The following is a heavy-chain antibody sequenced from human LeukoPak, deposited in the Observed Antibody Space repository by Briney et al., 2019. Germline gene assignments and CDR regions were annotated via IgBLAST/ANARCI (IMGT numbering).Heavy chain of an antibody. Sequence: SETLSLTCTVSGDSISSTNSYRGWIRQPPGKGLEWIGSLYYSGSSYYNPSLKSRVTISADTSKNQFSLTLTSVTAADTAVYYCAIMAGYWGQGTLVTVSS. CDR1: GDSISSTNSY. J-gene: IGHJ4*02. V-gene: IGHV4-39*01. D-gene: IGHD3-10*01. CDR3: AIMAGY. CDR2: LYYSGSS.